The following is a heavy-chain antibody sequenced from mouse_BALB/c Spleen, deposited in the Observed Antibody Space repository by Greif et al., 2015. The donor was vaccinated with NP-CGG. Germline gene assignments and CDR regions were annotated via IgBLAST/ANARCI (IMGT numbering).Heavy chain of an antibody. V-gene: IGHV1-9*01. CDR2: ILPGSGST. Sequence: QVQLQQSGAELMKPGASVKISCKATGYTFSSYWIEWVKQRPGHGLEWIGGILPGSGSTNYNEKFKGKATFTADTSSNTAYMQLSSLTSEDSAVYYSAGRSRSDGAWFAYWGQGALVTVSA. CDR3: AGRSRSDGAWFAY. CDR1: GYTFSSYW. J-gene: IGHJ3*01. D-gene: IGHD2-14*01.